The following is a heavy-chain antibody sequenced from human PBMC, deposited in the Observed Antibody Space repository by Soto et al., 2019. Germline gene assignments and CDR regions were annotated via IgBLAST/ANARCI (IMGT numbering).Heavy chain of an antibody. CDR1: GGSVSSGGFY. CDR3: SRAAREVPGTPYYFDH. J-gene: IGHJ4*02. CDR2: IYSSGST. D-gene: IGHD5-18*01. Sequence: PSETLSLTCTVSGGSVSSGGFYWTWIRQLPGRGLEWIGDIYSSGSTYYNPSLKSRVTISVDTSKNQFSLKLTSVTAADTAVYYCSRAAREVPGTPYYFDHWGQGAMVTVYS. V-gene: IGHV4-31*03.